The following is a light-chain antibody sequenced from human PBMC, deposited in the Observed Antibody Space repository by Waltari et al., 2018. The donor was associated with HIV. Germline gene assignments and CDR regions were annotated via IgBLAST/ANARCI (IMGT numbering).Light chain of an antibody. Sequence: QSVLTQPPSVSGAPGQRVTISCTGSDTNIGAGYDVNWYQHLPETAPRLLVSVQANRPSWVPDRFSGSTSGTSASLAIVGLQAEDEADYHCQSYDSDLGGLVFGGGTKLTVL. CDR1: DTNIGAGYD. CDR3: QSYDSDLGGLV. CDR2: VQA. V-gene: IGLV1-40*01. J-gene: IGLJ2*01.